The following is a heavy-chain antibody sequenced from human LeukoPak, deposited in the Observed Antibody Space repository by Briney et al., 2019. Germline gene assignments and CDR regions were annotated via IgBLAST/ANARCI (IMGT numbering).Heavy chain of an antibody. Sequence: PGRSMRPSRAASGFFFSDYYMRWIRQAARKVLGWDSYISSSVSTIYYADSVKGRFTISTENAKNSLSLRRSSVRAEATAVYYCAREVRYYDSSGDYQAWSDACSQGTLVTASS. CDR3: AREVRYYDSSGDYQAWSDA. CDR2: ISSSVSTI. D-gene: IGHD3-22*01. CDR1: GFFFSDYY. J-gene: IGHJ5*02. V-gene: IGHV3-11*01.